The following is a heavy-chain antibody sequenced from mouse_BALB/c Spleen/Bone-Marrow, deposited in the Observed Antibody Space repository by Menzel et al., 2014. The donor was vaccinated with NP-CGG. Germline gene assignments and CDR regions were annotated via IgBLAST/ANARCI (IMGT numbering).Heavy chain of an antibody. CDR3: ARNFYGSSYFDY. V-gene: IGHV1-67*01. D-gene: IGHD1-1*01. CDR2: ISTYSGNT. Sequence: QVQLQQFGPELVRPGVSVKLSCKGSGYTFTAYAMHWVKQSHAKSLEWIGLISTYSGNTHYNQNFKGKATMTVDKSSSTAYMGLARLTSEDPAIYYCARNFYGSSYFDYWGQGTTLTVSS. J-gene: IGHJ2*01. CDR1: GYTFTAYA.